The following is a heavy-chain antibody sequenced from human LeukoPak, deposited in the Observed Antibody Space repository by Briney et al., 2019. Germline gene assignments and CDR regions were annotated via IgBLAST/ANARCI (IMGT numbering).Heavy chain of an antibody. V-gene: IGHV3-7*01. CDR3: ARVLSRITIFGVVIIRSFDY. J-gene: IGHJ4*02. Sequence: GRSLRLSCAASGFTFSSYWMSWVRQAPGKGLEWVANIKQDGSEKYYMDSVKGRFTISRDNAKNSLYLQMNSLRAEDTAVYRCARVLSRITIFGVVIIRSFDYWGQGTLVTVSS. D-gene: IGHD3-3*01. CDR1: GFTFSSYW. CDR2: IKQDGSEK.